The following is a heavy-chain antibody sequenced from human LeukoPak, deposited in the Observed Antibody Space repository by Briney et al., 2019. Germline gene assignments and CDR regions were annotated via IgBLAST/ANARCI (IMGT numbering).Heavy chain of an antibody. CDR3: ARGDDFSGDH. D-gene: IGHD1-1*01. Sequence: PGGSLRLSCAVSGFTFSKFWTSWVRQAPGRGLEWVANIHLEGNEKYHVESVKGRFTISRDNTKNLLFLQMNDLRVEDTAVYYCARGDDFSGDHWGQGTLVTVSS. V-gene: IGHV3-7*04. CDR1: GFTFSKFW. J-gene: IGHJ4*02. CDR2: IHLEGNEK.